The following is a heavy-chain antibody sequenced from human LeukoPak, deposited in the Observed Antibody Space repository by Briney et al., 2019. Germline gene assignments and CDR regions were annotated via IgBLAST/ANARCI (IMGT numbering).Heavy chain of an antibody. J-gene: IGHJ6*03. CDR3: AKVGLQLNPELPCYYYYMDV. D-gene: IGHD5-24*01. Sequence: GGSLRLSCAASGFTFSSYAMSWVRQAPGKGLEWVSGISGSGGSTYYADSVKGRFTISRDNSKHTLYLQMNSLRAEDTAVYYCAKVGLQLNPELPCYYYYMDVWGKGTTVTVSS. CDR2: ISGSGGST. CDR1: GFTFSSYA. V-gene: IGHV3-23*01.